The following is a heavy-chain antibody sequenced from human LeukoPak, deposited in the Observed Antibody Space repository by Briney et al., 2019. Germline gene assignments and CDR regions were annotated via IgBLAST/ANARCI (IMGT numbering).Heavy chain of an antibody. CDR2: FDPEGGET. Sequence: ASVKVSCKVSGYTLTELSMHWVRQAPGKGLEWMGGFDPEGGETIYAQKFQGRVTMTRDMSTSTVYMELSSLRSEDTAVYYCARAGSSPSGSLAFDIWGQGTMVTVSS. CDR1: GYTLTELS. J-gene: IGHJ3*02. CDR3: ARAGSSPSGSLAFDI. V-gene: IGHV1-24*01. D-gene: IGHD6-6*01.